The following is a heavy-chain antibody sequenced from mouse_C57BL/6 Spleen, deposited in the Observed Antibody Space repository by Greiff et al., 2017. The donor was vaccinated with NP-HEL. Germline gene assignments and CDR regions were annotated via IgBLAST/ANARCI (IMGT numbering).Heavy chain of an antibody. Sequence: VQLQQPGAELVKPGASVKLSCKASGYTFTSYWMHWVKQRPGQGLEWIGMIHPNSGSTNYNEKFKSKATLTVDKSSSTAYMQLSSLTSEDSAVYYCAPLITTVEGFAYWGQGTLVTVSA. J-gene: IGHJ3*01. CDR3: APLITTVEGFAY. CDR1: GYTFTSYW. CDR2: IHPNSGST. D-gene: IGHD1-1*01. V-gene: IGHV1-64*01.